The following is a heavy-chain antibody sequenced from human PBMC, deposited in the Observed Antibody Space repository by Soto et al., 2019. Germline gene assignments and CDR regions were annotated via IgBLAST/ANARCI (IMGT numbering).Heavy chain of an antibody. CDR2: ISGSGGST. CDR3: ARRNVPGYCSGGSCYGSYYYYMDV. D-gene: IGHD2-15*01. J-gene: IGHJ6*03. CDR1: GFTFSSYA. V-gene: IGHV3-23*01. Sequence: GGSLRLSCAASGFTFSSYAMSWVRQAPGKGLEWVSAISGSGGSTYYADSVKGRFTFSRDNSKNTLYLQMNSLRAEGTAVYYCARRNVPGYCSGGSCYGSYYYYMDVWGKGTTVTVSS.